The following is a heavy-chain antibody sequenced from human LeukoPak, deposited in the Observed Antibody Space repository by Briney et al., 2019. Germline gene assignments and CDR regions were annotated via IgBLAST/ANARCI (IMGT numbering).Heavy chain of an antibody. CDR3: ARYDSSGYCPFDY. CDR2: ISSSSSYI. J-gene: IGHJ4*02. CDR1: GFTYSSYS. Sequence: GGSLRLSCAASGFTYSSYSMNWVRQAPGKGLEWVSSISSSSSYIYYADSVKGRFTISRDNAKNSLYLQMNSLRAEDTAVYYCARYDSSGYCPFDYWGQGTLVTVSS. D-gene: IGHD3-22*01. V-gene: IGHV3-21*01.